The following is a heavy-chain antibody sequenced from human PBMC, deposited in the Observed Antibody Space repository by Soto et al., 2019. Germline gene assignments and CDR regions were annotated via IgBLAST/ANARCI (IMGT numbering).Heavy chain of an antibody. J-gene: IGHJ6*02. CDR1: GGTFSSYA. V-gene: IGHV1-69*01. CDR2: IIPIFGTA. Sequence: QVQLVQSGAEVKKPGSSVKVSCKASGGTFSSYAISWVRQAPGQGLEWMGGIIPIFGTANYAQKFQGRVTMTADESTTTAYMELSSLRSEETAVYYCARVGGSCSGGSCSSVKDVWGQGTTVTVSS. D-gene: IGHD2-15*01. CDR3: ARVGGSCSGGSCSSVKDV.